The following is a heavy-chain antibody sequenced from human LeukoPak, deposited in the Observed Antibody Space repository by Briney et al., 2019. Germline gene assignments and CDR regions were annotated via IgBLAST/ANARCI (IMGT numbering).Heavy chain of an antibody. CDR3: ARYVVVTAYFDY. CDR2: IYYSGST. D-gene: IGHD2-21*02. V-gene: IGHV4-59*01. CDR1: GGSISSYY. J-gene: IGHJ4*02. Sequence: PSETLSLTCTVSGGSISSYYWSWIRQPPGKGLEWIGYIYYSGSTNYNPSLKSRVTISVDTSKNQFSLKLSSVTAADTAVCYCARYVVVTAYFDYWGQGTLVTVSS.